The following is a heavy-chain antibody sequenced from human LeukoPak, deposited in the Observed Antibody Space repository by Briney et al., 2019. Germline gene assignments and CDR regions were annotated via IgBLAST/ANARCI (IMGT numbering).Heavy chain of an antibody. Sequence: ASVKVSCKASGYTFTGYYVHWVRQAPGQGLEWMGRINPNSGGTNYAQKFQGRVTMTRDTSISTAYLELSRLRSDDTAVYYCARSSLAISRVVAAVSDYWGQGTLVTVSS. CDR3: ARSSLAISRVVAAVSDY. CDR2: INPNSGGT. J-gene: IGHJ4*02. V-gene: IGHV1-2*06. D-gene: IGHD2-15*01. CDR1: GYTFTGYY.